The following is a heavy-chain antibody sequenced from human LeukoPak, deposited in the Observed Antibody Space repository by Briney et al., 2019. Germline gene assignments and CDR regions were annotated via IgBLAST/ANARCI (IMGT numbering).Heavy chain of an antibody. J-gene: IGHJ3*02. Sequence: SETLSLTCTVSAAPISSYYWSWIRQPPGKGLGWIGYIYYSGSTNYNPSLKSRVAISVDTSKNQVSLRLSSVTAADTAVYYCARGGSLVGTTPHDTFDIWGQGTVVTVS. D-gene: IGHD1-26*01. CDR3: ARGGSLVGTTPHDTFDI. CDR1: AAPISSYY. V-gene: IGHV4-59*01. CDR2: IYYSGST.